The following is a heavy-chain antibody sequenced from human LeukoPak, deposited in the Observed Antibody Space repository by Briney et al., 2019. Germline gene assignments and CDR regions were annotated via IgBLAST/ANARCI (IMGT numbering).Heavy chain of an antibody. CDR2: IWSHGSTK. Sequence: GGSLRLSCVASGFTFSYSGMHWVRQAPGKGLEWVAVIWSHGSTKKYADSVKGRFTISRDNSRNTLYLQMNSLRDEDRAVYYCARDLGGSPFDIWGQGTMVTVSS. D-gene: IGHD3-16*01. CDR1: GFTFSYSG. CDR3: ARDLGGSPFDI. V-gene: IGHV3-33*01. J-gene: IGHJ3*02.